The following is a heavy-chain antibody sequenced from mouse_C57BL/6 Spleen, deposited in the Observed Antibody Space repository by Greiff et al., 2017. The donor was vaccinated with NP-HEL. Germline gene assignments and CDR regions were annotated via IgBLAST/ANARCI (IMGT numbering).Heavy chain of an antibody. V-gene: IGHV14-4*01. CDR3: TRGTWFAY. Sequence: LVESGAELVRPGASVKLSCTASGFNIKDDYMHWVKQRPEQGLEWIGWIDPENGDTEYASKFQGKATITADTSSNTAYLQLSSLTSEDTAVYYCTRGTWFAYWGQGTLVTVSA. CDR1: GFNIKDDY. J-gene: IGHJ3*01. CDR2: IDPENGDT.